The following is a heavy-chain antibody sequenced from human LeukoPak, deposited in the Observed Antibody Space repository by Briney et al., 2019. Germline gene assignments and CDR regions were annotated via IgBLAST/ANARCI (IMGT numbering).Heavy chain of an antibody. CDR1: GFTVSSNY. CDR3: AKGDGIEGYCSGTSCQSLPRYFDY. J-gene: IGHJ4*02. CDR2: IYSGGST. Sequence: PGGSLRLSCAASGFTVSSNYMSWVRQAPGKGLEWVSVIYSGGSTYYADSVKGRFTISRDNSKNTLYLQMNSLRAEDTAVYYCAKGDGIEGYCSGTSCQSLPRYFDYWGQGTLVTVSS. V-gene: IGHV3-53*01. D-gene: IGHD2-2*01.